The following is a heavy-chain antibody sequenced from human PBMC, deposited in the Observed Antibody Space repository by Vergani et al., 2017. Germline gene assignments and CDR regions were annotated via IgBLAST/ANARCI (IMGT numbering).Heavy chain of an antibody. CDR2: IYTSGST. V-gene: IGHV4-61*02. CDR1: GGSISSGSYY. J-gene: IGHJ6*02. CDR3: AYSSSWYEDYYYYYGMDV. Sequence: QVQLQESGPGLVKPSQTLSLTCTVSGGSISSGSYYWSWIRQPAGKVLEWIGRIYTSGSTNYNPSLKSRVTISVDTSKNQFSLKLSSVTAADTAVYYCAYSSSWYEDYYYYYGMDVWGQGTTVTVSS. D-gene: IGHD6-13*01.